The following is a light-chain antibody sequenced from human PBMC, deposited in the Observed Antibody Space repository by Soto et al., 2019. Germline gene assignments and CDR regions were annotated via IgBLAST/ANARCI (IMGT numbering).Light chain of an antibody. J-gene: IGLJ1*01. CDR3: SSYTSATTYV. Sequence: QSVLTQPASVSGSPGQSITISCTGTISDVGAYNYVSWCQQHHPGEAPKLIIYDVSHRPSGVSNRFSGSKSGNTASLTISGLQTEDEAYYYCSSYTSATTYVFGTGTKVTVL. CDR2: DVS. V-gene: IGLV2-14*03. CDR1: ISDVGAYNY.